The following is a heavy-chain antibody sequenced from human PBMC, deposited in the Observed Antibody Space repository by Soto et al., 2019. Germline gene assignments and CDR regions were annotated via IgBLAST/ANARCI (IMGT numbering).Heavy chain of an antibody. V-gene: IGHV1-18*04. D-gene: IGHD3-10*01. J-gene: IGHJ6*02. CDR1: GYTFTSYG. CDR3: ARKGSPFLFEYYGMDV. Sequence: QVQLVQSGAEVKKPGASVKVSCKASGYTFTSYGISWVRQAPGQGLEWMGWISAYNGNTNYAQKLQGRVTMTTDTSTSTGYMELRSLRSGDTAVYYCARKGSPFLFEYYGMDVWGQGTTVTVSS. CDR2: ISAYNGNT.